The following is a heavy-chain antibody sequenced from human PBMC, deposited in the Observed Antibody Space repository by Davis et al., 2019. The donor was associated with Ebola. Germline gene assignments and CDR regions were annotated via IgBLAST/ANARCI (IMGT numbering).Heavy chain of an antibody. CDR1: GVSISRHY. D-gene: IGHD3-16*01. Sequence: PSETLSLTCTVSGVSISRHYWNWTRQPPGKRLEWSGSIHYTGSAKYNSSPNSRVSISVDTSKNQFSLKLTSVTAADTAMYYCAERGGSVWGQGTLVTVSS. V-gene: IGHV4-59*11. J-gene: IGHJ4*02. CDR2: IHYTGSA. CDR3: AERGGSV.